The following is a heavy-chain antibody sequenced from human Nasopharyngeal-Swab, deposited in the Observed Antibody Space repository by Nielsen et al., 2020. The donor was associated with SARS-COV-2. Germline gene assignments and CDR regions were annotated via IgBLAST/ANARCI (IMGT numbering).Heavy chain of an antibody. Sequence: GESLKISCAASGFSFSEYYMSWIRQAPGKGLEWISDISSSGSITHYADSMKGRFTISRDNAKKSLYLQMNSLRAEDTAVYYCARGVGTIHHWGQGSLVTVSS. J-gene: IGHJ1*01. CDR3: ARGVGTIHH. D-gene: IGHD2-21*01. CDR1: GFSFSEYY. V-gene: IGHV3-11*04. CDR2: ISSSGSIT.